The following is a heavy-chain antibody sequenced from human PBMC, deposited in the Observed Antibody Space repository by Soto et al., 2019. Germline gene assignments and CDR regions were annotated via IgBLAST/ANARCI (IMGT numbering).Heavy chain of an antibody. V-gene: IGHV3-30*02. CDR3: AKDHPPTTVTTPRFAP. D-gene: IGHD4-17*01. J-gene: IGHJ5*02. Sequence: DSVKGRFTISRDNSKNTLYLQMNSLTAEDPAMYYCAKDHPPTTVTTPRFAPWGQGALVTLSS.